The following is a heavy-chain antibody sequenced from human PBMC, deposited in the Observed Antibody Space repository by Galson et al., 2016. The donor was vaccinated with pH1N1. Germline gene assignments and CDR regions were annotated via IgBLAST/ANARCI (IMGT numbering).Heavy chain of an antibody. Sequence: LRLSCAASGFTFTSYALHWVRQAPGGGLEWVAVISNDGSKKYYTDSVQGRFSVSRDNSKNTLYLQMNSLRADDTAVYYCARAVFYDVDLLDYYFDYWGQGTLVTVSS. CDR1: GFTFTSYA. CDR2: ISNDGSKK. CDR3: ARAVFYDVDLLDYYFDY. D-gene: IGHD2/OR15-2a*01. V-gene: IGHV3-30*04. J-gene: IGHJ4*02.